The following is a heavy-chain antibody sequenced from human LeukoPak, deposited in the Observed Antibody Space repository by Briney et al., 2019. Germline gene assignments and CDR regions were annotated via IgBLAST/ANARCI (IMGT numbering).Heavy chain of an antibody. Sequence: GGSLSLSRAPSGFTLSSYVMNGVRPPPPKGVAWVSSISCSGGYIYYADSVKGRFTFSRDNAKNSLYLQMNSLRAEDTAVYYCAREDDFWSGPFDYWGQGTLVTVSS. J-gene: IGHJ4*02. CDR1: GFTLSSYV. CDR3: AREDDFWSGPFDY. V-gene: IGHV3-21*01. CDR2: ISCSGGYI. D-gene: IGHD3-3*01.